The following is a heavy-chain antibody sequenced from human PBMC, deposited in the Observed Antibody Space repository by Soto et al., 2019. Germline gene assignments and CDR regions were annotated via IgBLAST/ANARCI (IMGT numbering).Heavy chain of an antibody. CDR2: IIPIFGTA. Sequence: SVKVSCKASGGTFSSYAISWVRQAPGQGLEWMGGIIPIFGTANYAQKLQGRVTITADESTSTAYMELSSLRSEDTAVYYCARDGVGVTIFGVVDYYYYGMDVWGQGTTVTVSS. D-gene: IGHD3-3*01. CDR1: GGTFSSYA. J-gene: IGHJ6*02. V-gene: IGHV1-69*13. CDR3: ARDGVGVTIFGVVDYYYYGMDV.